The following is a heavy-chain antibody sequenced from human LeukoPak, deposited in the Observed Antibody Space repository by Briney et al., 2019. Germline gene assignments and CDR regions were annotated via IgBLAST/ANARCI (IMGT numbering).Heavy chain of an antibody. Sequence: SETLSLTCTVTGGSISSYYWSWIRQPPGKGLEWIGYIYYSGSTNYNPSLKSRVTISVDTSKNQFFLKVNSVTAADTAVYYCARAPGNDYYPYYYMDVWGKGTTVTVSS. J-gene: IGHJ6*03. CDR3: ARAPGNDYYPYYYMDV. V-gene: IGHV4-59*01. CDR1: GGSISSYY. CDR2: IYYSGST. D-gene: IGHD4/OR15-4a*01.